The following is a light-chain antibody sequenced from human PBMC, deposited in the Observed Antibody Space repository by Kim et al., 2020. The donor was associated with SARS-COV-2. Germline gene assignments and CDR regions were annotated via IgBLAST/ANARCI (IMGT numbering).Light chain of an antibody. J-gene: IGLJ2*01. CDR3: SSYAGSKVA. CDR1: SSDVGGYNY. CDR2: EVS. Sequence: PGQSVTISCTGTSSDVGGYNYVSWYQQHPGKAPNLMFYEVSKRPSGVPDRFSGSKSGITASLTVSGLQAEDEADYYCSSYAGSKVAFGGGTQLTVL. V-gene: IGLV2-8*01.